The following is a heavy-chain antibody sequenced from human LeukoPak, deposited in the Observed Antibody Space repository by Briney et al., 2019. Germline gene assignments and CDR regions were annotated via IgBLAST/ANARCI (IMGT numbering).Heavy chain of an antibody. CDR2: IIPIFGTA. V-gene: IGHV1-69*13. CDR1: GYTFTGYY. Sequence: SVKVSCKASGYTFTGYYMHWVRQAPGQGLEWMGGIIPIFGTANYAQKFQGRVTITADESTSTAYMELSSLRSEDTAVYYCARSLNPGIAVAGSFDYWGQGTLVTVSS. D-gene: IGHD6-19*01. J-gene: IGHJ4*02. CDR3: ARSLNPGIAVAGSFDY.